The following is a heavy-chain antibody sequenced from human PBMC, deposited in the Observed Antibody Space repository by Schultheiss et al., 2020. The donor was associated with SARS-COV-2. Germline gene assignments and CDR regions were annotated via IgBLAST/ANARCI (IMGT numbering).Heavy chain of an antibody. Sequence: SVKVSCKASGGTFSSYAISWVRQAPGQGLEWMGGIIPIFGTANYAQKFQGRVTITADESTSTVYMEVGNLRYDDTAVYYCAREAVAGIDYWGQGTLVTVSS. CDR3: AREAVAGIDY. CDR2: IIPIFGTA. CDR1: GGTFSSYA. J-gene: IGHJ4*02. D-gene: IGHD6-19*01. V-gene: IGHV1-69*13.